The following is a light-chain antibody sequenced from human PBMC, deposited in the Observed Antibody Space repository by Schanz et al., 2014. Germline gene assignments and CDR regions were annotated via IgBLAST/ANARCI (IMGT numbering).Light chain of an antibody. CDR2: GAS. V-gene: IGKV3-20*01. Sequence: EVVLTQSPGTLSLSPGERATLSCRASQSVSSSFLAWYQQKPGQAPRLLISGASTRATGVPARFSGSGSGTDFTLTIDRLEPEDFAVYYCQHYGAAMWTFGQGTSV. CDR1: QSVSSSF. J-gene: IGKJ1*01. CDR3: QHYGAAMWT.